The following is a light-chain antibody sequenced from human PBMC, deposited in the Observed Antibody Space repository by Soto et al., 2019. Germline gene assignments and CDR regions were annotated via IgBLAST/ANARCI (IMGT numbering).Light chain of an antibody. CDR1: SSDVGGYNY. V-gene: IGLV2-14*01. Sequence: QSALTQPASVSGSPGQSITISCTGTSSDVGGYNYVSWYQQHPGKAPKLMIYEVSNRPSGVSNRFSGSKSGNTASLTISGLQAEDEADYYCSSYRSGGTFVFGSGTKVTV. CDR2: EVS. J-gene: IGLJ1*01. CDR3: SSYRSGGTFV.